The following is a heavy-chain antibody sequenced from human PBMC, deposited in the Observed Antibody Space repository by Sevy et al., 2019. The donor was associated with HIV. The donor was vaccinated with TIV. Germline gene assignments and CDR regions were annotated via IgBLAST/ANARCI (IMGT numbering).Heavy chain of an antibody. CDR1: GFTFSSYS. V-gene: IGHV3-21*01. CDR2: ISSSSSYI. CDR3: ARSYYDILTGYLGYFDY. J-gene: IGHJ4*02. Sequence: GGSLRLSCAASGFTFSSYSMNWVRQAPGKGLEWVSSISSSSSYIYYADSVKGRFTISRDNAKNSLYLQMNSLRAEDTAVYYCARSYYDILTGYLGYFDYWGQGTLVIVSS. D-gene: IGHD3-9*01.